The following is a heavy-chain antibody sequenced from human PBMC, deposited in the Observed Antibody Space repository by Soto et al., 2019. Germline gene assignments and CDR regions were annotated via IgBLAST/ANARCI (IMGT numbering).Heavy chain of an antibody. D-gene: IGHD3-10*01. V-gene: IGHV1-69*02. J-gene: IGHJ3*02. Sequence: QVQLVQSGAEVKKPGSSVKVSCKASGGTFSSYTISWVRQAPGQGLEWMGRIIPILGIANYAQKFQGRVTITADKSTSTGYMELSSLRSEDTAVYYCARRRGGGAFDIWGQGTMVTVSS. CDR2: IIPILGIA. CDR1: GGTFSSYT. CDR3: ARRRGGGAFDI.